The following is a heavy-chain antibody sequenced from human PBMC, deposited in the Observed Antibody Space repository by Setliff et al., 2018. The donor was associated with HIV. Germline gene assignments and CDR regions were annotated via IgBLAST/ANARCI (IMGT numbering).Heavy chain of an antibody. D-gene: IGHD3-10*01. J-gene: IGHJ6*02. Sequence: SETLSLTCTVSGGSITYSSHYWGWIRQPPGKGLEWIGSMDSSGNTYYSPSLRSRVTLSLDTSKNHISLHLSSVTTADTAVYYCARVPPGFGESLFHYAMDVWGQGTTVTVSS. CDR2: MDSSGNT. V-gene: IGHV4-39*07. CDR3: ARVPPGFGESLFHYAMDV. CDR1: GGSITYSSHY.